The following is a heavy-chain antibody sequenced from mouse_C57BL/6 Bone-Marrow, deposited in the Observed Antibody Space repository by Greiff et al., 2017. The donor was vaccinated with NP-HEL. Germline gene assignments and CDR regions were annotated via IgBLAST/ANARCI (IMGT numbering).Heavy chain of an antibody. CDR3: VREDGVGYYGSSYGY. CDR1: GFTFNTYA. V-gene: IGHV10-3*01. J-gene: IGHJ2*01. D-gene: IGHD1-1*01. Sequence: EAGGGMVQPKGSLKLSCAASGFTFNTYAMHWVRQAPGKGLEWVARIRSKSSNYATYYADSVKDRFTISRDDSQSMLYLQMNNLKTEDTAMYYCVREDGVGYYGSSYGYWGQGTTLTVSS. CDR2: IRSKSSNYAT.